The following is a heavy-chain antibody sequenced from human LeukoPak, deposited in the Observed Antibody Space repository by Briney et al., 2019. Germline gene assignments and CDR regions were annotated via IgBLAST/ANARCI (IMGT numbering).Heavy chain of an antibody. Sequence: SETLSLTCTVSGGSISSYYWSWIRQPPGKGLEWIGYIYYSGSTNYNPSLKSRVTISVDTSKNQFSLKLSSVTAADTAVYYCARRGYYGSGSYALDYWGQGTLVTVSS. CDR1: GGSISSYY. J-gene: IGHJ4*02. CDR3: ARRGYYGSGSYALDY. V-gene: IGHV4-59*08. CDR2: IYYSGST. D-gene: IGHD3-10*01.